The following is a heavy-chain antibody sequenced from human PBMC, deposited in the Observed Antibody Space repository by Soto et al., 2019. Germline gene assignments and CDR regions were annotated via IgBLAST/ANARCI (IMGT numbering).Heavy chain of an antibody. CDR2: IYYTGST. V-gene: IGHV4-31*03. CDR3: ARESRDFYYYYLDV. J-gene: IGHJ6*03. Sequence: QVQLQESGPGLVKPSQTLSLTGTVSGGSISSGGYYWSWIRQHPGKGLEWIGYIYYTGSTYYNPSLKSRVTNSVDTSKNQFPLQLSSVTAADSAVYYCARESRDFYYYYLDVWGKGTTVTVSS. CDR1: GGSISSGGYY.